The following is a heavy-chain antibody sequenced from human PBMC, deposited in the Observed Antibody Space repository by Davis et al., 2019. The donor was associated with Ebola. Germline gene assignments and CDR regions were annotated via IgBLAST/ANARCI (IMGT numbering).Heavy chain of an antibody. D-gene: IGHD1-26*01. J-gene: IGHJ4*02. Sequence: SETLSLTCTASGGSMSSYYWSWIRQPPGKGLEWIGNIYYGGTTNYNPSLKSRVTISGDTSKNQFSLNVNSVTAADTAMYYCARTPQYTSYGSYFDYWGQGALVTVSS. V-gene: IGHV4-59*01. CDR1: GGSMSSYY. CDR2: IYYGGTT. CDR3: ARTPQYTSYGSYFDY.